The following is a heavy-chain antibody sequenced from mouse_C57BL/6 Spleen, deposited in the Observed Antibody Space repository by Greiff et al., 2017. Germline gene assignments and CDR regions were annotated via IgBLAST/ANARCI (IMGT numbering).Heavy chain of an antibody. Sequence: EVQVVESGPGMVKPSQSLSLTCTVTGYSITSGYDWHWIRHFPGNKLEWMGYISYSGSTNYNPSLKSRISITHDTSKNHFFLKLNSVTTEDTATYDCAREGADGSYFDVWGTGTTVTVSS. CDR1: GYSITSGYD. CDR2: ISYSGST. CDR3: AREGADGSYFDV. V-gene: IGHV3-1*01. D-gene: IGHD2-3*01. J-gene: IGHJ1*03.